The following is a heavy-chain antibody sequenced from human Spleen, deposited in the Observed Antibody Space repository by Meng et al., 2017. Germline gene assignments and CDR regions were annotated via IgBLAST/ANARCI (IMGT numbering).Heavy chain of an antibody. D-gene: IGHD3-22*01. CDR3: AGSYYYDSSGYYGIDY. V-gene: IGHV4-38-2*01. CDR2: IYHSGST. J-gene: IGHJ4*02. Sequence: SETLSLTCAVSGYSISSGYYWGWIRQPPGKGLEWIGSIYHSGSTYYNPSLKSRVTISVDTSKNQFSLKLSSVTAADTAVYYCAGSYYYDSSGYYGIDYWGQGTLVTVSS. CDR1: GYSISSGYY.